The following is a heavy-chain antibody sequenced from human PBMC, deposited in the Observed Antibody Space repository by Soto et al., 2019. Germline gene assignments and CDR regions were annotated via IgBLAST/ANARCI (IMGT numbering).Heavy chain of an antibody. CDR1: EFTFSTYA. J-gene: IGHJ1*01. D-gene: IGHD6-6*01. CDR2: ISDSGDLT. V-gene: IGHV3-23*01. CDR3: AKPCVPSITDPPPIFCS. Sequence: PGGKLRLSCAASEFTFSTYAMTWVRQAPGRGLQWVATISDSGDLTYYADSVKGRFTISRDNSRNTLYLQMSHLRAEDTALYYCAKPCVPSITDPPPIFCSWCRGSLVTVSS.